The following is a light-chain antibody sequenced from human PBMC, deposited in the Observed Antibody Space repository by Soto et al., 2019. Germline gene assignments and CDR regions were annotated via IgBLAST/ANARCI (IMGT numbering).Light chain of an antibody. J-gene: IGKJ4*01. CDR2: DAS. CDR3: QQYDNLPLT. Sequence: DIPMTQSPSSLSASVGDRVTITCQASQDIKNYLNWYQQKSGKAPKLLIYDASDLETGVPSRFSASGSGTDFPFTINSLQPEDIATYYCQQYDNLPLTFGGGTKVEIK. CDR1: QDIKNY. V-gene: IGKV1-33*01.